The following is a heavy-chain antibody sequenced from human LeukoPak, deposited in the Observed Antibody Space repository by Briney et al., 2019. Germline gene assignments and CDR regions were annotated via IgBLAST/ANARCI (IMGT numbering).Heavy chain of an antibody. CDR2: IYYSGST. Sequence: SETLSLTCTVSGGSISSYYWSWIRQPPGKGLEWIGYIYYSGSTNYNPSLKSRVTISVDTSKNQFSLKLSSVTAADTAVYYCARKTHTARMNAFDIWGQGTMVTASS. J-gene: IGHJ3*02. CDR3: ARKTHTARMNAFDI. D-gene: IGHD5-18*01. CDR1: GGSISSYY. V-gene: IGHV4-59*01.